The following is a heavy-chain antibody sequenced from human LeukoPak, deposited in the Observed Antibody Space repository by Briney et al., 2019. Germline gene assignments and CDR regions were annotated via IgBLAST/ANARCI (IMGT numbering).Heavy chain of an antibody. V-gene: IGHV1-46*01. CDR1: GYTFTSYY. CDR3: ARAAVVPAAQGKNFDY. CDR2: INPSGGST. J-gene: IGHJ4*02. Sequence: ASVKVSCKASGYTFTSYYMHWVRQAPGQGLEWMGIINPSGGSTSYAQKFQGRVTMTRDMSTSTVYMELRSLRSDDTAVYYCARAAVVPAAQGKNFDYWGQGTLVTVSS. D-gene: IGHD2-2*01.